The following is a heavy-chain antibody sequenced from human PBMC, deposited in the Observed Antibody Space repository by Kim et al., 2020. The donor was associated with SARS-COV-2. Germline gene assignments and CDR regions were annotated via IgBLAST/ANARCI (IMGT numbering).Heavy chain of an antibody. CDR2: IYYSGST. CDR3: ARDRRVRGVIKPDYYYYGMDV. Sequence: SETLSLTCTVSGGSISSGGYYWSWIRQHPGKGLEWIGYIYYSGSTYYNPSLKSRVTISVDTSKNQFSLKLSSVTAADTAVYYCARDRRVRGVIKPDYYYYGMDVWCQGTTVTVSS. V-gene: IGHV4-31*03. J-gene: IGHJ6*02. CDR1: GGSISSGGYY. D-gene: IGHD3-10*01.